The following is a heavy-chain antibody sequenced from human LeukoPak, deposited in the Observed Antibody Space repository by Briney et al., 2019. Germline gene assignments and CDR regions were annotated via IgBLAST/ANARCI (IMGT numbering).Heavy chain of an antibody. CDR2: IYYSGST. V-gene: IGHV4-30-4*01. J-gene: IGHJ4*02. D-gene: IGHD4/OR15-4a*01. CDR1: GGSISSGDCY. CDR3: ARELTYADY. Sequence: NSSETLSLTCTVSGGSISSGDCYWSWIRQPPGKCLEWIGYIYYSGSTYYNPSLKRRVTMSVDTSKNQFSLKLSSVTAADTAVYYCARELTYADYWGQGTLVTVSS.